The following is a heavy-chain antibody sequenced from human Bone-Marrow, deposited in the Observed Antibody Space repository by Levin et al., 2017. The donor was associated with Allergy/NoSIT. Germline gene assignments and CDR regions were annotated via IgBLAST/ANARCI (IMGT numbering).Heavy chain of an antibody. CDR3: ARDRADSRANGLDV. Sequence: SETLSLTCTVSGEYIRGHYWTWVRQPPGKGLEWIGYIYSSGDTNSNPSLKSRVTISLDTAKNQFFLNLKYVTAADTAIYYCARDRADSRANGLDVWGQGTTVTVSS. D-gene: IGHD3-10*01. V-gene: IGHV4-59*11. CDR1: GEYIRGHY. J-gene: IGHJ6*02. CDR2: IYSSGDT.